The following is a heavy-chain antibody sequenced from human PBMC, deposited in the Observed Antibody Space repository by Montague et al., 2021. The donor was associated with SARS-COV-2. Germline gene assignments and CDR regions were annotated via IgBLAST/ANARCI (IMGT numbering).Heavy chain of an antibody. D-gene: IGHD2-8*02. J-gene: IGHJ6*02. CDR1: GGSISSYY. CDR3: ARDLVAGGMDV. V-gene: IGHV4-59*01. CDR2: IYYSGST. Sequence: SETLSLTCTVSGGSISSYYWSWIRQPPGKGLEWIGYIYYSGSTNYNPPLKSRVTISVDTSKNQFPLKLSSVTAADTAVYYCARDLVAGGMDVWGQGTTVTVSS.